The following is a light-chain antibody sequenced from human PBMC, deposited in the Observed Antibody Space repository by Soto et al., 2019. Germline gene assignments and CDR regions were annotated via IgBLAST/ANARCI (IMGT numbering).Light chain of an antibody. CDR3: QQSYSTPRLFT. Sequence: DIQMTQPPSSLSASVGDRVTITCRASQSISSYLNWYQQKPGKAPKLLIYAASSLQSGVPSRFSGSGSGTDFTLTISSLQPEDFATYYCQQSYSTPRLFTFGPGTKVDIK. J-gene: IGKJ3*01. V-gene: IGKV1-39*01. CDR2: AAS. CDR1: QSISSY.